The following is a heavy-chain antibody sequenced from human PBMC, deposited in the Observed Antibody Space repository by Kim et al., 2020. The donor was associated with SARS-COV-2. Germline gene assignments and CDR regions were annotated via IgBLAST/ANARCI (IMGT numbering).Heavy chain of an antibody. V-gene: IGHV3-23*01. J-gene: IGHJ4*02. CDR1: GFTFSSYA. D-gene: IGHD6-13*01. Sequence: GGSLRLSCAASGFTFSSYAMTWVRQAPGQGLEWVSTITGSGSSTYYADSVKGRFTISRDNSRNTLYMQMKSLRAEDTALYYCAKSKDSSTWYYGGYWGQG. CDR2: ITGSGSST. CDR3: AKSKDSSTWYYGGY.